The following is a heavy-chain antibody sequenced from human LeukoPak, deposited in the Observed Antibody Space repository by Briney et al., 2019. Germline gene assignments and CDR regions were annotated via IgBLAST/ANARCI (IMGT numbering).Heavy chain of an antibody. CDR1: GGSISSYY. D-gene: IGHD6-19*01. J-gene: IGHJ4*02. Sequence: SETLSLTCTVSGGSISSYYWNWIRQPPGKGLEWIGYIYYSGSTNYNPSLKSRVTISVDTSKNLFSLKLSSVTAADTAVYCCARSHSSGWYGVDYWGQGTLVTVSS. CDR2: IYYSGST. CDR3: ARSHSSGWYGVDY. V-gene: IGHV4-59*01.